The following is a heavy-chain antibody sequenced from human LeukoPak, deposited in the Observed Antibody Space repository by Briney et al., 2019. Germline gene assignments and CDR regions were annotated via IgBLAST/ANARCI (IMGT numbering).Heavy chain of an antibody. J-gene: IGHJ5*02. Sequence: ASVKVSCKASGGTFSSYTISWVRQAPGQGLEWMGGIIPIFGTANYAQKFQGRVTITADESTSTAYMELSSLRSEDTAVYYCARGVAAPGHWFDPWGQGTLVTVSS. CDR2: IIPIFGTA. CDR1: GGTFSSYT. V-gene: IGHV1-69*01. CDR3: ARGVAAPGHWFDP.